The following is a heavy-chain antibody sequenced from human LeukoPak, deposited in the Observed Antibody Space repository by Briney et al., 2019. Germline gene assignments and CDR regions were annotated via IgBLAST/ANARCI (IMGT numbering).Heavy chain of an antibody. CDR1: GFAFSTYS. V-gene: IGHV3-48*02. CDR2: ITTSSSTI. J-gene: IGHJ4*02. D-gene: IGHD4-23*01. Sequence: GGSLRLSCAASGFAFSTYSMNWVRQAPGKGLEWISYITTSSSTIYYADSVKGRFTISRDNAKNSLYLQMYSLRDEDTAVYYCAKLSYGDNSGYWGQGTLVTVSS. CDR3: AKLSYGDNSGY.